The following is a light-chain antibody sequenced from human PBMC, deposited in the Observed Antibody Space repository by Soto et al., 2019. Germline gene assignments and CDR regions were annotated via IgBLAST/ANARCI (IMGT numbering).Light chain of an antibody. V-gene: IGLV2-23*01. CDR3: CSYALL. Sequence: QSVLTQPAAVSGSPGPSITISCTGTNSDVGTHNLVYWYQQHPGKAPTLILYEGTKRPSGVSKRFSGSKSGNTASLTSSGLQAEDEADYSCCSYALLFGTGTKVTV. J-gene: IGLJ1*01. CDR1: NSDVGTHNL. CDR2: EGT.